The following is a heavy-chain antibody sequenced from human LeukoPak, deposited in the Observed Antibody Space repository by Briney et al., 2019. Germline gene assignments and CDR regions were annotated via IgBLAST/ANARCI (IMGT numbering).Heavy chain of an antibody. Sequence: SETLSLTCTVSGGSISSYYWSWIRQPPGKGLEWIGYIYYSGSTNYNPCLKSRVTISVDTSKNQFSLKLSSVTAADTAVYYCARVRLLWSRGYYFDYWGQGTLVTVSS. D-gene: IGHD2-21*01. CDR3: ARVRLLWSRGYYFDY. CDR2: IYYSGST. V-gene: IGHV4-59*01. J-gene: IGHJ4*02. CDR1: GGSISSYY.